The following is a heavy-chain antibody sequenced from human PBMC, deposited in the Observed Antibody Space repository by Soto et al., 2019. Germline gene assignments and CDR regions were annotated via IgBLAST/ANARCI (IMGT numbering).Heavy chain of an antibody. CDR2: IWYDGSNK. Sequence: VQLVESGGGVVQPGRSLRLSCAASGFTFSSYGMHWVRQAPGKGLEWVAVIWYDGSNKYYADSVKGRFTISRDNSKNTLYLQMNSLRAEDTAVYYCARDKRWLHPGAFDIWGQGTMVTVSS. D-gene: IGHD5-12*01. CDR3: ARDKRWLHPGAFDI. V-gene: IGHV3-33*01. CDR1: GFTFSSYG. J-gene: IGHJ3*02.